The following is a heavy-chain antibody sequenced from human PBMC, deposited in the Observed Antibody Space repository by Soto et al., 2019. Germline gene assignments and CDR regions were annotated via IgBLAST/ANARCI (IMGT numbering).Heavy chain of an antibody. CDR3: ARGCGPTTVTTRGGGNWFDP. V-gene: IGHV4-31*03. Sequence: QVQLQESGPGLVKPSQTLSLTCTVSGGSISSGGYYWSWIRQHPGKGLEWIGYIYYSGSTYYNPSLTSRVTISVDTSKNQFSLKLSSVTAADTAVYYCARGCGPTTVTTRGGGNWFDPWGQGTLVTVSS. CDR2: IYYSGST. D-gene: IGHD4-17*01. CDR1: GGSISSGGYY. J-gene: IGHJ5*02.